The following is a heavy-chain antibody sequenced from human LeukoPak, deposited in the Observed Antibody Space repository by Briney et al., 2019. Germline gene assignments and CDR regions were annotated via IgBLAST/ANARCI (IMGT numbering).Heavy chain of an antibody. D-gene: IGHD1-26*01. J-gene: IGHJ2*01. CDR3: ARAENEEEWELRFRGHWYFDL. V-gene: IGHV1-46*03. CDR2: INPSCGRT. Sequence: ASVKVSCKASGYTFTGYYLYWVRQAPGQGLEWMGIINPSCGRTSNAHTFQGRVTMTTDTSSSTVYMEMSSLRSEDTAVCYCARAENEEEWELRFRGHWYFDLWGGVALVTVSS. CDR1: GYTFTGYY.